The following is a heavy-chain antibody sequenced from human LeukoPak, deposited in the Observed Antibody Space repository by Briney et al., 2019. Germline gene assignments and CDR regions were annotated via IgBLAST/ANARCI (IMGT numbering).Heavy chain of an antibody. Sequence: PSETLSLTCTVSGGSISSYYWSWIRQPPGKGLEWIGYIYYSGSTNYNPSLKGRVTISVDTSKNQFSLKLSSVTAADTAVYYCARGPLLWFGELFPTHDAFDIWGQGTMVTVSS. CDR2: IYYSGST. V-gene: IGHV4-59*01. CDR1: GGSISSYY. J-gene: IGHJ3*02. D-gene: IGHD3-10*01. CDR3: ARGPLLWFGELFPTHDAFDI.